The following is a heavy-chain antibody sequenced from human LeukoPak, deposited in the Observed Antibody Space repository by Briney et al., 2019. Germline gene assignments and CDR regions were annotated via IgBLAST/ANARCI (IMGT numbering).Heavy chain of an antibody. J-gene: IGHJ4*02. CDR1: GFSFSTYA. CDR2: ISGSGGDT. CDR3: TTALRWVQSPFNY. Sequence: GGSLRLSCAASGFSFSTYAMSWVRQAPGKGLEWDAAISGSGGDTDYADSVKGRFTISRDNSKNTLYLQMNSLNTEDTAVYFCTTALRWVQSPFNYWGQGTLVTVSS. D-gene: IGHD5-24*01. V-gene: IGHV3-23*01.